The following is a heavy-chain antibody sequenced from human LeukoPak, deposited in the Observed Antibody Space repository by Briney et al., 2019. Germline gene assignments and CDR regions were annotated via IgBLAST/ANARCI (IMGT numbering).Heavy chain of an antibody. CDR3: ARETPRRGETRDGYR. Sequence: GGSLRLSCAASGFTFSSYAMSWVRQAPGKGLEWVSAISGSGGSTYYADSVKGRFTISRDNSKNTLYLQMNSLRVEDTAVYYSARETPRRGETRDGYRWGQGTVVTVSS. V-gene: IGHV3-23*01. CDR1: GFTFSSYA. D-gene: IGHD5-24*01. J-gene: IGHJ4*02. CDR2: ISGSGGST.